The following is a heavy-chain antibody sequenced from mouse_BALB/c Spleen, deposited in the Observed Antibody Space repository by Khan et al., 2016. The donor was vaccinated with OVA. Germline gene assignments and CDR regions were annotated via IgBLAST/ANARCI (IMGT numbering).Heavy chain of an antibody. Sequence: QVQLQQSGAELVRPGTSVRLSCKTSGYTFTSYWIHWVKQRSGQGLEWIARIYPGTDNTYYNEKFKDKATLTADKSSSTAYLQLSSLTSEDSAVCFCAREGALYYFDYWGQGTTLTVSS. J-gene: IGHJ2*01. V-gene: IGHV1S132*01. D-gene: IGHD3-1*01. CDR1: GYTFTSYW. CDR3: AREGALYYFDY. CDR2: IYPGTDNT.